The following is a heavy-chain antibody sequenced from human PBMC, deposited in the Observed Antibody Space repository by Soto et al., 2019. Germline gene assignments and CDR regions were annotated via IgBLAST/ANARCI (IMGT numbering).Heavy chain of an antibody. J-gene: IGHJ4*02. V-gene: IGHV3-23*01. CDR2: ISGSGGST. D-gene: IGHD2-15*01. Sequence: HPGGSLRLSCAASGFTFSSYAMSWVRQAPGKGLEWVSAISGSGGSTYYADSVKGRFTISRDNSKNTLYLQMNSLRAEDTAVYYCAKSGVVVAATPDDYWGQGTLVTVSS. CDR3: AKSGVVVAATPDDY. CDR1: GFTFSSYA.